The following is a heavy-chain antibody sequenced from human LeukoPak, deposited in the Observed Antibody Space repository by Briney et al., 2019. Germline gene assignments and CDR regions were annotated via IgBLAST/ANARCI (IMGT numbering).Heavy chain of an antibody. CDR3: TRSTHSIRAAGGFDY. D-gene: IGHD6-13*01. CDR1: GDSISSHNYY. V-gene: IGHV4-39*07. Sequence: SETLSLTCTVSGDSISSHNYYWAWIRQPPGKGLEWVATIYYRGSPYYNPSLKSRVTISKDTSKNQFSLNLSSVTAADTAVYYCTRSTHSIRAAGGFDYWGQGTLVTVSS. CDR2: IYYRGSP. J-gene: IGHJ4*02.